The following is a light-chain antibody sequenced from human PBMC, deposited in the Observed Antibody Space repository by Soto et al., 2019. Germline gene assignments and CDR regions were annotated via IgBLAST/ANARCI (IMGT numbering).Light chain of an antibody. CDR3: QQGSKWPLT. J-gene: IGKJ5*01. CDR2: DAS. Sequence: EIVVTQSPATLSLSPGERATLSCRARQSVGSSLAWYQQKPGQCPRLLIYDASNRATGVPVRFSGNDSGTDFTLTISSLEPEDFAVYYCQQGSKWPLTFGQGTRLDIK. V-gene: IGKV3-11*01. CDR1: QSVGSS.